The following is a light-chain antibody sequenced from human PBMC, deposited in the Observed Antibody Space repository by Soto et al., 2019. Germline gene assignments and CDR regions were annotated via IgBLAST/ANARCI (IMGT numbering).Light chain of an antibody. Sequence: VVVPHSPLSFPATLGQWASISCRSGQSFKKGDEKPYLSWFKQRPAQSPRRLISEVSKRDSGVPDRIRGSGLGTDFTLHISSVEAEDVGVYYCMQGRHLAWTFGQGTRVEIK. CDR1: QSFKKGDEKPY. J-gene: IGKJ1*01. V-gene: IGKV2-30*01. CDR2: EVS. CDR3: MQGRHLAWT.